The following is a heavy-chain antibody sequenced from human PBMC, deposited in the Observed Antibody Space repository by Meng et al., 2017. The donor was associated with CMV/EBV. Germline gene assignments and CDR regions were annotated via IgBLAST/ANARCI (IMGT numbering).Heavy chain of an antibody. D-gene: IGHD5-12*01. CDR1: GGTFSSYA. J-gene: IGHJ5*02. CDR3: ARGGFIGATILVVQNWFDP. V-gene: IGHV1-69*05. CDR2: IIPIFGTA. Sequence: SVMVSCKASGGTFSSYAISWVRQAPGQGLEWMGGIIPIFGTANYAQKFQGRVTITTDESTSTAYMELSSLRSKDTAVYYCARGGFIGATILVVQNWFDPWGQGTLVTVSS.